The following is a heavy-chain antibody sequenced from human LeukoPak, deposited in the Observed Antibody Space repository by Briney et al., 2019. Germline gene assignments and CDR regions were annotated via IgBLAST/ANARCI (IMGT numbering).Heavy chain of an antibody. Sequence: ASVKVSCKVSGYTLTELSMHWVRQAPGKGLEWMGGFDPEDGETIYAQKFQGRVTMTRETSISTANMELSRLRSDDTAVYYCVREKYSGRDDAFDIWGQGTKVTVSS. CDR1: GYTLTELS. V-gene: IGHV1-24*01. J-gene: IGHJ3*02. CDR2: FDPEDGET. D-gene: IGHD1-26*01. CDR3: VREKYSGRDDAFDI.